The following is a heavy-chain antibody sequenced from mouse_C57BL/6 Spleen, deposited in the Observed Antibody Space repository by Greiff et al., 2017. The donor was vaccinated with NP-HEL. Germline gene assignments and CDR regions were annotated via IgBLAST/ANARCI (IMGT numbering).Heavy chain of an antibody. J-gene: IGHJ1*03. CDR1: GYAFSSSW. Sequence: QVQLKESGPELVKPGASVKISCKASGYAFSSSWMNWVKQRPGKGLEWIGRIYPGDGDTNYNGKFKGKATLTADKSSSTAYMQLSSLTSEDSAVYFCASLLRGYFDVWGTGTTVTVSS. CDR2: IYPGDGDT. V-gene: IGHV1-82*01. D-gene: IGHD2-1*01. CDR3: ASLLRGYFDV.